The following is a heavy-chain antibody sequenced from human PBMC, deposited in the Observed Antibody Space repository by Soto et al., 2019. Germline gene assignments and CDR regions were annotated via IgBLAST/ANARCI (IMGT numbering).Heavy chain of an antibody. CDR2: IYYSVST. V-gene: IGHV4-31*03. J-gene: IGHJ6*02. CDR3: ARELRFGEDYYGMDV. D-gene: IGHD3-10*01. CDR1: GGSISSGGYY. Sequence: QVQLQASGPGLVKPSQTLYLTCTVSGGSISSGGYYWSWIRQHPGKGLEWIGYIYYSVSTYYNPSLKSRVTISVDTSKNQFSLYLVSVLAADTAVYYCARELRFGEDYYGMDVWGQGTTVTVSS.